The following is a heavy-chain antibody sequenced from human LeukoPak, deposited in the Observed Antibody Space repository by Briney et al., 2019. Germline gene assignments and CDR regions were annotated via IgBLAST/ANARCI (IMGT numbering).Heavy chain of an antibody. CDR1: GFTFSSYE. V-gene: IGHV3-48*03. D-gene: IGHD4-11*01. Sequence: GGSLRLSCAASGFTFSSYEMNWVRQAPGKGLEWVSYISSSGSTIYYADSVKGRFTISRDNAKNSLYLQMNSLRAKDAAVYYCARSLTTLLFDYWGQGTLVTVSS. CDR3: ARSLTTLLFDY. CDR2: ISSSGSTI. J-gene: IGHJ4*02.